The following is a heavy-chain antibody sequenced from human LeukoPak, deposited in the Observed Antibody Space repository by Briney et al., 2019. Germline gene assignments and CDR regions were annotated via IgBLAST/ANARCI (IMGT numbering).Heavy chain of an antibody. CDR1: GGTFSSYA. CDR3: ASRSFSGGSGSYNIRDY. J-gene: IGHJ4*02. D-gene: IGHD3-10*01. V-gene: IGHV1-69*05. CDR2: IIPIFGTA. Sequence: SVKVSCKASGGTFSSYAISWVRQAPGQGLEWMGRIIPIFGTANYAQKFQGRVTITTDESTSTAYMELSSLRSEDTAVYYCASRSFSGGSGSYNIRDYWGQGTLVTVCS.